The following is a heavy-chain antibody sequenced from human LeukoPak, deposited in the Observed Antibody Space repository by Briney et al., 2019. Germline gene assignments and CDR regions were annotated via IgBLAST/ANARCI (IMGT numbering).Heavy chain of an antibody. J-gene: IGHJ4*02. D-gene: IGHD1-26*01. CDR2: IKNKANSYIT. V-gene: IGHV3-72*01. CDR1: GFPFSDHF. Sequence: PGGSLRLSCAASGFPFSDHFMDWVRQAPGKGLEWVGRIKNKANSYITQYAASMEGRFTISRDDSKNSLYLQMSSLKTEDTAMYYCASIRGTLGYWGQGTVVTVSS. CDR3: ASIRGTLGY.